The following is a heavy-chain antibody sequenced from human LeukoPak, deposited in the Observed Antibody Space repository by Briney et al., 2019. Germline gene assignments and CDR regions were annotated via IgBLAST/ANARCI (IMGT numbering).Heavy chain of an antibody. V-gene: IGHV4-61*08. Sequence: SETLSLTCTVSGGSISSGGYYWSWIRQPPGKGLEWIGYIYYSGSTNYNPSLKSRVTISVDTSKNQFSLKLSSVTAADTAVYYCARCYGDYVSWFDPWGQGTLVTVSS. D-gene: IGHD4-17*01. J-gene: IGHJ5*02. CDR1: GGSISSGGYY. CDR2: IYYSGST. CDR3: ARCYGDYVSWFDP.